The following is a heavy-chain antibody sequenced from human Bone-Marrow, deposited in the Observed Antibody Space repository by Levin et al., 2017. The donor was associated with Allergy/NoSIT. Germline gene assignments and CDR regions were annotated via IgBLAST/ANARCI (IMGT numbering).Heavy chain of an antibody. Sequence: ESLKISCTVSGGSISSYYWSWIRQPPGKGLEWIGYIYYSGSTNYNPSLKSRVTISVDTSKNQFSLKLSSVTAADTAVYYCAGLDDSSGQVDYWGQGTLVTVSS. CDR3: AGLDDSSGQVDY. J-gene: IGHJ4*02. CDR1: GGSISSYY. V-gene: IGHV4-59*01. D-gene: IGHD3-22*01. CDR2: IYYSGST.